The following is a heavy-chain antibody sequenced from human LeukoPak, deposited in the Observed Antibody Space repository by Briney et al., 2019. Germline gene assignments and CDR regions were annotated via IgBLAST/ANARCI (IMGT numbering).Heavy chain of an antibody. Sequence: GSSVKVSCKASGGTFSSYAISWVRQAPGQGLEWMGRIIPILGIANYAQKFQGRVTITADKSTSTAYMELSSLRSEDTAVYYCARVIGTLRAMDVWGQGTTVTVSS. CDR2: IIPILGIA. CDR1: GGTFSSYA. V-gene: IGHV1-69*04. D-gene: IGHD3-10*01. CDR3: ARVIGTLRAMDV. J-gene: IGHJ6*02.